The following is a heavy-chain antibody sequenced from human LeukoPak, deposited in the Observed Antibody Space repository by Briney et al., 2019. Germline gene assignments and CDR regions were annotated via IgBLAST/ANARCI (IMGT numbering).Heavy chain of an antibody. CDR3: ARDGGSAAAGELDY. V-gene: IGHV4-59*12. J-gene: IGHJ4*02. CDR1: GGSISSDY. Sequence: SETLSLTCTVSGGSISSDYWSWIRQPPGKGLEWIGYIYYSGSTNYNLSLKSRVTISVDTSKNQFSLKVTSVTAADTAVYYCARDGGSAAAGELDYWGQGTLVTVSS. CDR2: IYYSGST. D-gene: IGHD6-13*01.